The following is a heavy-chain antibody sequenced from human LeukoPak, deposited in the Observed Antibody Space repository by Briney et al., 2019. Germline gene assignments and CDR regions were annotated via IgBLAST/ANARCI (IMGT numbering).Heavy chain of an antibody. V-gene: IGHV3-15*01. CDR1: GFTFSNAW. CDR2: IKSKTDGGTT. CDR3: TTGFVDIVATIFYGMDV. D-gene: IGHD5-12*01. J-gene: IGHJ6*04. Sequence: PGGSLRLSCAASGFTFSNAWMSWVRQAPGKGLEWVGRIKSKTDGGTTDYAAPVKGRFTISRDDSKNTLYLQMNSLKTEDTAVYYCTTGFVDIVATIFYGMDVWGKGTTVTVSS.